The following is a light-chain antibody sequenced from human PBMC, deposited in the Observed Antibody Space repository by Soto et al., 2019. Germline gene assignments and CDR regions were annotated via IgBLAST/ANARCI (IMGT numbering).Light chain of an antibody. Sequence: DIQLTQSPSTLSAAVGDSITITCRASQSISDWLAWYQQRPGKAPKRLIYSASNLVSGVPSRFRASGFGTEFTLTISSLQPDDFERYYCQQYHDYSRTFGQGTKV. CDR2: SAS. J-gene: IGKJ1*01. CDR3: QQYHDYSRT. CDR1: QSISDW. V-gene: IGKV1-5*01.